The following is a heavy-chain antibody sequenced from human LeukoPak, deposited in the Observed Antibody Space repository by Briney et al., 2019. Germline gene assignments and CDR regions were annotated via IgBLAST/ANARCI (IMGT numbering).Heavy chain of an antibody. CDR3: ARTGYTSGWYVGSFDY. J-gene: IGHJ4*02. Sequence: GESLKISCKGSGYSFTSYWIGWVRQLPGKGLEWMGIIYPGDSDTKYSPSFQGQVTISADKSISTAYLQWSSLKASDTAMYYCARTGYTSGWYVGSFDYWGQGTLVTVSS. CDR1: GYSFTSYW. D-gene: IGHD6-19*01. CDR2: IYPGDSDT. V-gene: IGHV5-51*01.